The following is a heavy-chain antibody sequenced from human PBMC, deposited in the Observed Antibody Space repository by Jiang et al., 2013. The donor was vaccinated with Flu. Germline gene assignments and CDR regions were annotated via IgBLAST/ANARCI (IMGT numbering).Heavy chain of an antibody. CDR2: INTNTGNP. Sequence: SVKVSCKASGYTFTSYAMNWVRQAPGQGLEWMGWINTNTGNPTYAQGFTGRFVFSLDTSVSTAYLQISSLKAEDTAVYYCAREGFDGYNFPVDYWGQGTLVTVSS. CDR3: AREGFDGYNFPVDY. J-gene: IGHJ4*02. D-gene: IGHD5-24*01. V-gene: IGHV7-4-1*02. CDR1: GYTFTSYA.